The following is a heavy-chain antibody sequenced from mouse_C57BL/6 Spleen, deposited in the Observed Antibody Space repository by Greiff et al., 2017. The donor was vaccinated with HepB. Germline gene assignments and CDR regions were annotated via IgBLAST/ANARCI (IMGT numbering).Heavy chain of an antibody. CDR1: GFSFTSYG. Sequence: QVQLKESGPGLVQPSQRLSITCTVSGFSFTSYGVHWVRQSPGKGLEWLGVIWIGGSTDYNAAFISRLSISKDNSKSQVFFKMNSLQADDTAIYYCARKGLGRGYFDYWGQGTTLTVSS. CDR2: IWIGGST. V-gene: IGHV2-2*01. CDR3: ARKGLGRGYFDY. J-gene: IGHJ2*01. D-gene: IGHD4-1*01.